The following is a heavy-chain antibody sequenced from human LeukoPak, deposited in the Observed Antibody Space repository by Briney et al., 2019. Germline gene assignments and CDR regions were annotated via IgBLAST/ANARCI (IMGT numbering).Heavy chain of an antibody. CDR2: IFHSGST. V-gene: IGHV4-38-2*02. D-gene: IGHD6-19*01. CDR1: GFSLSGGYF. Sequence: SETLSLTCSVSGFSLSGGYFWGWIRQPPGKGLEWIGIIFHSGSTHYNPSLKSRITISVDKSKNQFSLKLSSVTAADTAVYYCASRSSGWYFENWGQGTLVTVSS. J-gene: IGHJ4*02. CDR3: ASRSSGWYFEN.